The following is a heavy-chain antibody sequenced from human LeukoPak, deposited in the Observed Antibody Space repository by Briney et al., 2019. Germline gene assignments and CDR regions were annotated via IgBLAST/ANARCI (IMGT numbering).Heavy chain of an antibody. V-gene: IGHV1-24*01. CDR3: ATELPIIAAAGIYYYGMDV. Sequence: ASVKVSCKVSGYTLTELSMHWVRQAPGKGLEWMGGFDPEDGETIYAQKFQGRVTMTEDTSTDTAYMELSSLRSEDTAVYYCATELPIIAAAGIYYYGMDVWGQGTTVTVSS. CDR1: GYTLTELS. CDR2: FDPEDGET. D-gene: IGHD6-13*01. J-gene: IGHJ6*02.